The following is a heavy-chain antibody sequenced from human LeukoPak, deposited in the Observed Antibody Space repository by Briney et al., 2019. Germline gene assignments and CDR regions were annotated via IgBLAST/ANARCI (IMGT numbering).Heavy chain of an antibody. CDR2: IHYSGST. J-gene: IGHJ5*02. Sequence: SETLSLTCTVSGGSISSYYWSWIRQSPGKGLEWIGYIHYSGSTNYNPSLESRVTISIDTSKNQFSLKLSSVTAADTAVYYCARDLTSSSWFWFDPWGQGTLVTVSS. CDR1: GGSISSYY. D-gene: IGHD6-13*01. V-gene: IGHV4-59*01. CDR3: ARDLTSSSWFWFDP.